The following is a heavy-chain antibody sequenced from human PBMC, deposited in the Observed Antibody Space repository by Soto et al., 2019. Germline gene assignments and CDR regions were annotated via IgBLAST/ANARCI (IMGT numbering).Heavy chain of an antibody. D-gene: IGHD3-10*01. CDR1: GFTFSNYG. CDR3: ASSSPASDY. J-gene: IGHJ4*02. CDR2: ITGSGGST. V-gene: IGHV3-23*01. Sequence: GGSLRLSCAASGFTFSNYGMSWVRQAPGKGLKWVSGITGSGGSTYYADSVKGRFTISRDNSKNTLYLQMNSLRAEDTAVFYCASSSPASDYWGQGTLVTVSS.